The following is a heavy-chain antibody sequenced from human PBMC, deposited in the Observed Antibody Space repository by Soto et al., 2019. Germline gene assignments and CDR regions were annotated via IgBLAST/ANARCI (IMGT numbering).Heavy chain of an antibody. CDR1: GFSFSTYW. J-gene: IGHJ4*02. Sequence: EVQLVESGGGLVQSGGSLRLSCTASGFSFSTYWMHWVRQAPGKGLVWISRIKGDGSITNYADPVRGRFTISRDNAKNTLYLQVNSLRDEDTAVYYCAGGGHAGAGIYYLGDWGQGTLVTVSS. CDR3: AGGGHAGAGIYYLGD. D-gene: IGHD3-10*01. V-gene: IGHV3-74*01. CDR2: IKGDGSIT.